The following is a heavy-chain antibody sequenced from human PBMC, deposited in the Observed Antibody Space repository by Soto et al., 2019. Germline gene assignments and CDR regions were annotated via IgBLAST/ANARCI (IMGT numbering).Heavy chain of an antibody. CDR2: ISAYNGNT. CDR1: GYTFTSYG. J-gene: IGHJ3*02. V-gene: IGHV1-18*01. Sequence: ASVKVSCKASGYTFTSYGISWVRQAPGQGLEWMGWISAYNGNTNYAQKLQGRVTMTTDTSTSTAYMELRSLRSDDTAVYYCARDMYDYYDSSGYSDAFDILSQGTMVT. CDR3: ARDMYDYYDSSGYSDAFDI. D-gene: IGHD3-22*01.